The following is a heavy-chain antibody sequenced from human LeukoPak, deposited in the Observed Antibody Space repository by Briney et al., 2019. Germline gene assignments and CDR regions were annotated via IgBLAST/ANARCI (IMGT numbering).Heavy chain of an antibody. V-gene: IGHV3-23*01. J-gene: IGHJ6*04. CDR3: AKHVPDSEFPLDYYYGMDV. D-gene: IGHD2-21*01. CDR1: GFTFSSYA. Sequence: GGSLRLSCAASGFTFSSYAMSWVRQAPGKGLEWVSAISGSGGSTYYADSVKGRFTISRDNSKNTLYLQMNSLRADDTAVYYCAKHVPDSEFPLDYYYGMDVWGKGTTVTVSS. CDR2: ISGSGGST.